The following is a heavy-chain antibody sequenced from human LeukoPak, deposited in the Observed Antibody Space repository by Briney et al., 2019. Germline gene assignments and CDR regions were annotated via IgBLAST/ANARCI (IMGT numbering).Heavy chain of an antibody. CDR2: ISGSGGST. J-gene: IGHJ4*02. V-gene: IGHV3-23*01. D-gene: IGHD2-21*01. CDR1: GFTFSSYA. Sequence: PGGSLRLSCAASGFTFSSYAMSWVRQAPGKGLEWLSAISGSGGSTYYADSVKGRFTISRDNSKNTLYLQTNSLRAEDTAVYYCAKFLPTHIVVANYYFDYWGQGTLVTVSS. CDR3: AKFLPTHIVVANYYFDY.